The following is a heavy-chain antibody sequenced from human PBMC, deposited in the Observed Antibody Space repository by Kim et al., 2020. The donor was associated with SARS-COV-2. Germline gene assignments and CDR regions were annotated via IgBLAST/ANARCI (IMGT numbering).Heavy chain of an antibody. J-gene: IGHJ4*01. CDR2: INIYNGKT. CDR1: GYTFTSYG. D-gene: IGHD2-2*01. Sequence: ASVKVSCKASGYTFTSYGISWVRQAPGQGLEWMGWINIYNGKTNYGQKFQGRVTMTTDTSTSTAYMELRSLRSDDTAVYYCARTYCSLISCYALPNWGHGTLVTVSS. CDR3: ARTYCSLISCYALPN. V-gene: IGHV1-18*01.